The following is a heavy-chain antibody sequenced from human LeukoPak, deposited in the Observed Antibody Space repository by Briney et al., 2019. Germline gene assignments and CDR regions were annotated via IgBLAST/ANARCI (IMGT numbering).Heavy chain of an antibody. Sequence: GGSLRLSCAASGFTFDDYAMHWVRQAPGKGLEWVSGISWNSGSIGYADSVKGRFTISRDNAKNSLYLQMNSLRAEDTAVYYCARDGQEDYYGSGSYGEFDYWGQGTLVTVSS. CDR1: GFTFDDYA. D-gene: IGHD3-10*01. V-gene: IGHV3-9*01. J-gene: IGHJ4*02. CDR2: ISWNSGSI. CDR3: ARDGQEDYYGSGSYGEFDY.